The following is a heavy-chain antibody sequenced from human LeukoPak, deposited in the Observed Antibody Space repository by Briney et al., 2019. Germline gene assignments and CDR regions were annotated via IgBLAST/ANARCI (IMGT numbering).Heavy chain of an antibody. CDR3: AREGYYDILTAPYGTDAFDI. D-gene: IGHD3-9*01. J-gene: IGHJ3*02. V-gene: IGHV3-7*01. CDR1: GFTFSNYW. CDR2: IKQDGSEK. Sequence: PGGSLRLSCAASGFTFSNYWMSWVRQAPGKGLEWVANIKQDGSEKYYVDSEKGRFTISRDNAKNSLYLQMNSLRAEDTAVYYCAREGYYDILTAPYGTDAFDIWGQGTMVTVSS.